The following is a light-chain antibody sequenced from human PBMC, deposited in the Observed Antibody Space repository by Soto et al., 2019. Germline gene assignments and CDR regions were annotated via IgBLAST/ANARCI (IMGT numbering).Light chain of an antibody. CDR2: LNSDGSH. V-gene: IGLV4-69*01. CDR3: QTWGTDIVV. CDR1: SGHSSYA. J-gene: IGLJ2*01. Sequence: QTVVTQSPSASASLGASVKLTCTPSSGHSSYAIAWHQQQPEKGPRYLMKLNSDGSHSKGDGIPDRFSGSSSGAERYLTISSLQSEDEADYYCQTWGTDIVVFGGGTKVTVL.